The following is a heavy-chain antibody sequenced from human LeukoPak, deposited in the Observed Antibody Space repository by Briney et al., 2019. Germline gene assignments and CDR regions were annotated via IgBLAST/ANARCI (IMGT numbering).Heavy chain of an antibody. V-gene: IGHV4-59*01. CDR3: ARGLMMAVAGRGEFHY. Sequence: SETLSLTCTVSGGSISSYYWSWIRQPPGKGLEWIGYIYYSGSTNYNPSLKSRATISVDTSKNQFSLKLSSVTAADTAVYYCARGLMMAVAGRGEFHYWGQGTLVTVSS. D-gene: IGHD6-13*01. CDR1: GGSISSYY. J-gene: IGHJ4*02. CDR2: IYYSGST.